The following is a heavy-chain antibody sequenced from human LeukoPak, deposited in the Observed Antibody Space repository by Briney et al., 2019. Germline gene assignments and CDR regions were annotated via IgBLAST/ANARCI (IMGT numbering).Heavy chain of an antibody. D-gene: IGHD3-3*01. J-gene: IGHJ4*02. Sequence: ASVKVSCKASGYTFTGYYMRWVRQAPGQGLEWLGWISAYNGNTNYAQKVQGRVTMTTDTSTNTAYMKLRSLRSDDTAVYYCARVTIFGVVVSDYWGQGTLLTVSS. CDR1: GYTFTGYY. CDR2: ISAYNGNT. V-gene: IGHV1-18*04. CDR3: ARVTIFGVVVSDY.